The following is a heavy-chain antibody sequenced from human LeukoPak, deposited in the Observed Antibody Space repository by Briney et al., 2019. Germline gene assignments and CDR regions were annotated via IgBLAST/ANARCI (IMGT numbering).Heavy chain of an antibody. V-gene: IGHV3-48*03. Sequence: GGSLRLSCAASGFTFSSYVMNWVPQAPGKGLEWVSYISSSGRTIYYADPVKGRFTISRDNAKNSLYLQLHSLRAEDTAVYYCATPPLRNFDWTINWGQGTLVTVSS. CDR2: ISSSGRTI. CDR1: GFTFSSYV. CDR3: ATPPLRNFDWTIN. D-gene: IGHD3-9*01. J-gene: IGHJ4*02.